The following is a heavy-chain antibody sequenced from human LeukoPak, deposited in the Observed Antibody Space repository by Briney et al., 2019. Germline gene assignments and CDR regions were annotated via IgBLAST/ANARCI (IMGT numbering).Heavy chain of an antibody. CDR3: ARGGHNYGPYDY. CDR1: GGSISSSSYY. D-gene: IGHD5-18*01. J-gene: IGHJ4*02. V-gene: IGHV3-53*01. Sequence: ETLSLTCSVSGGSISSSSYYWGWVRQPPGKGLEWVSIIYSGGGTYYADSVKGRFTISRDNSKNTLYLQMNSLRAEDTAVYYCARGGHNYGPYDYWGQGTLVTVSS. CDR2: IYSGGGT.